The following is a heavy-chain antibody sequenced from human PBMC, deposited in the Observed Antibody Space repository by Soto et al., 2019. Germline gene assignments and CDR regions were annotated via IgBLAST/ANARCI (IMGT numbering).Heavy chain of an antibody. CDR3: ARDPTTRFYFDY. CDR1: GFTFSSYA. CDR2: ISYDGSNK. Sequence: VQLLESGGGLVQPGGSLRLSCAASGFTFSSYAMSWVRQAPGKGLEWVAVISYDGSNKKFADSVKGRFTISRDNARNTLYLQMSNLRPEDTAVYHCARDPTTRFYFDYWGQGTLVTVSS. V-gene: IGHV3-30-3*01. D-gene: IGHD1-1*01. J-gene: IGHJ4*02.